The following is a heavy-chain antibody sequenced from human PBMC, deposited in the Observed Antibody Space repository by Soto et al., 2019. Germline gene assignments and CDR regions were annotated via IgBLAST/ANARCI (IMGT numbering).Heavy chain of an antibody. V-gene: IGHV3-48*01. D-gene: IGHD4-17*01. CDR2: ISSSSSTI. J-gene: IGHJ6*03. CDR3: ARDKDEGDYDGYYYYMDV. Sequence: GGSLRLSCAASGFTFSSYSMSWVRQAPGKGLEWVSYISSSSSTIYYADSVKGRFTISRDNAKNSLYLQMNSLRAEDTAVYYCARDKDEGDYDGYYYYMDVWGKGTTVTVSS. CDR1: GFTFSSYS.